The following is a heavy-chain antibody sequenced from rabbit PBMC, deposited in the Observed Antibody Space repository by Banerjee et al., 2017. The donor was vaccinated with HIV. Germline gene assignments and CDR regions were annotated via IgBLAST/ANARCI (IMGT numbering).Heavy chain of an antibody. D-gene: IGHD4-2*01. Sequence: QEQLVESGGGLVQPEGSLTLTCKASGFDLSRYYYMCWVRQAPGKGLEWIGCINTGSGATGYASWAKGRFTISKTSSTTVTLQMTSLTAADTATYFCVRWGGGSIDLWGPGTLVTVS. CDR3: VRWGGGSIDL. CDR2: INTGSGAT. V-gene: IGHV1S45*01. CDR1: GFDLSRYYY. J-gene: IGHJ4*01.